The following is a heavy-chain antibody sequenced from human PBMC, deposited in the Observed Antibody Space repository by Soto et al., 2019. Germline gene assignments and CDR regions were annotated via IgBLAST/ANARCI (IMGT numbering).Heavy chain of an antibody. CDR3: ARFPFGYDCYSVALFAY. J-gene: IGHJ4*02. D-gene: IGHD2-21*02. Sequence: PGESLKISCKGSGYSFASYWIGWVRQMPGKGLEWMGIIYPGDSDTRYSPSFQGQVTISADKSISTAYLQWSSLKASDTAMYYCARFPFGYDCYSVALFAYWGQGTLVIGSS. CDR1: GYSFASYW. CDR2: IYPGDSDT. V-gene: IGHV5-51*01.